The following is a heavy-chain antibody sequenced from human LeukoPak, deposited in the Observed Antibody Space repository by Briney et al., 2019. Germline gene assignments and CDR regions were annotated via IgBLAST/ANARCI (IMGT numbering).Heavy chain of an antibody. Sequence: SVTVSFKASGGTFTSYAISWVRQAPGQGLEWMGGIIPIFGTANYAQKFQGRVTITADESTSTAYMELSSLRSEDTAVYYCARDLYSSGWYVYWGQGTLVTVSS. CDR2: IIPIFGTA. J-gene: IGHJ4*02. D-gene: IGHD6-19*01. V-gene: IGHV1-69*01. CDR1: GGTFTSYA. CDR3: ARDLYSSGWYVY.